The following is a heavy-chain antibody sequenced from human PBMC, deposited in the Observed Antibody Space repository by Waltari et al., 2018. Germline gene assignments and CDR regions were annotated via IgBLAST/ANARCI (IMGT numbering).Heavy chain of an antibody. V-gene: IGHV1-2*02. Sequence: QVQLVQSGAEVKKPGDSLKVSGQASGYHCTVYYMHWVGRAPEQGLEWMGWINPNSGGTKYAQKFQGRVTMTRDTSISTAYMELSRLRSDDTAVYYCARALDGSDAFDIWGQGTMVTVSS. CDR2: INPNSGGT. CDR1: GYHCTVYY. CDR3: ARALDGSDAFDI. J-gene: IGHJ3*02.